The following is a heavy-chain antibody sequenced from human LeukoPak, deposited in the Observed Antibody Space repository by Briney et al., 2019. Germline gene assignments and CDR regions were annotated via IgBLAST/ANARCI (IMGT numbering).Heavy chain of an antibody. J-gene: IGHJ4*02. CDR2: ISGDSRAI. Sequence: GGSLRLSCVASGFTFSNYGMSWVRQAPGKGLEWVSGISGDSRAIDYAAPVKGRFTMSRDNSRNTVYLQMNSLRADDTAVYFCAKRLGVSRALDYWGRGTLVTVSS. CDR3: AKRLGVSRALDY. V-gene: IGHV3-23*01. CDR1: GFTFSNYG. D-gene: IGHD6-19*01.